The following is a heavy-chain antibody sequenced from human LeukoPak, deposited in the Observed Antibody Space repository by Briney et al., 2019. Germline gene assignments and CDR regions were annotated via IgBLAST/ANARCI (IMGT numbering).Heavy chain of an antibody. Sequence: GGSLRLSCAASGFTFDDYAMHWVRQAPGKGLEWVSGISWNSGSIGYADSVKGRFTISRDNAKNSLYLQMNSLRAEDTALYYCAKDRLAVTVGGMDVWGQGTTVTVSS. CDR1: GFTFDDYA. D-gene: IGHD1-14*01. CDR3: AKDRLAVTVGGMDV. J-gene: IGHJ6*02. V-gene: IGHV3-9*01. CDR2: ISWNSGSI.